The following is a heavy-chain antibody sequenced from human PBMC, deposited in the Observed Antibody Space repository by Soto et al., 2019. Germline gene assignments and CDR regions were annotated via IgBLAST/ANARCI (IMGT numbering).Heavy chain of an antibody. CDR2: IIPIFGTA. J-gene: IGHJ4*02. D-gene: IGHD6-13*01. V-gene: IGHV1-69*13. CDR1: GGTFSSYA. Sequence: ASVKVSCKASGGTFSSYAISWVRQAPGQGLEWMGGIIPIFGTANYAQKFQGRVTITADESTSTAYMELSSLRSEDTAVYYCAIEGIGSYYFDYWGQGTLVTVSS. CDR3: AIEGIGSYYFDY.